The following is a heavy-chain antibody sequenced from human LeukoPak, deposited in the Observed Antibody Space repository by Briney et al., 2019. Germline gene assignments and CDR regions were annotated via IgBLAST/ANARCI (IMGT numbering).Heavy chain of an antibody. CDR1: GGSISSGGYY. J-gene: IGHJ4*02. D-gene: IGHD6-13*01. CDR2: IYYSGST. CDR3: ARGSWGSWPYFDY. Sequence: SETLSLTCTVSGGSISSGGYYWSWIRKHQRKGLEWIGYIYYSGSTYYNPSLKSRVTISVDTSKNQFSLKLSSVTVAVTAVYYCARGSWGSWPYFDYWGQGTLVTVSS. V-gene: IGHV4-31*03.